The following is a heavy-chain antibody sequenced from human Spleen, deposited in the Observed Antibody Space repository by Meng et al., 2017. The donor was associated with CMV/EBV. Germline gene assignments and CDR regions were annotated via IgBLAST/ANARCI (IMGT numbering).Heavy chain of an antibody. Sequence: LTCTFSGSSSSTRGVGVGWTRQPPGKALEWLTGIYWNDDKRYSPSLKSRLTITKDTSKNQVVLTMTNMDPVDTATYFCAHSRYGYLDYWGQGTLVTVSS. CDR2: IYWNDDK. J-gene: IGHJ4*02. V-gene: IGHV2-5*01. D-gene: IGHD3-9*01. CDR1: GSSSSTRGVG. CDR3: AHSRYGYLDY.